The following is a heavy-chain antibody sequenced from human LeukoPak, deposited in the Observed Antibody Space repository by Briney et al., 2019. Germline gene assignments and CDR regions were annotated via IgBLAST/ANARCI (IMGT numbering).Heavy chain of an antibody. Sequence: PSETLSLTCTVSGGSIRSYYWSWIRQPPGKGLEWIGYIYYSGSTNYNPSLKSRVTISVDTSKNQFSLKLTSVTAADTAVYYCAREGYYDSSGPFDYWGQGTLVTVSS. D-gene: IGHD3-22*01. CDR3: AREGYYDSSGPFDY. CDR1: GGSIRSYY. V-gene: IGHV4-59*01. CDR2: IYYSGST. J-gene: IGHJ4*02.